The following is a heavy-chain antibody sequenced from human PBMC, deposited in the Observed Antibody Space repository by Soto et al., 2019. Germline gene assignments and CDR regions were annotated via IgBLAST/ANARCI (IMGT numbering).Heavy chain of an antibody. J-gene: IGHJ5*02. CDR2: ISGSGGST. Sequence: GGSLRLSCAASGFTFSSYAMSLVRQAPGKGLEWVSAISGSGGSTYYADSVKGRFTISRDNSKNTLYLQMNSLRAEDTAVYYCAKDPRITGTRIKNWFDPWGQGTLVTVSS. D-gene: IGHD1-20*01. V-gene: IGHV3-23*01. CDR1: GFTFSSYA. CDR3: AKDPRITGTRIKNWFDP.